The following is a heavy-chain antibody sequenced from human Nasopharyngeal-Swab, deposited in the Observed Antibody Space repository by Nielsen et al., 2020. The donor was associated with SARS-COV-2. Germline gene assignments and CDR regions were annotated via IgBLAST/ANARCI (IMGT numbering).Heavy chain of an antibody. J-gene: IGHJ6*02. CDR1: GFTFSSYG. Sequence: GESLKISCAASGFTFSSYGMHWVRQAPGKGLEWVSSISSSSSYIYYADSVKGRFTISRDNAKNSLYLQMNSLRAEDTAVYYCASPRGSDNYYYYGMDVWGQGTTVTVSS. D-gene: IGHD3-10*01. CDR2: ISSSSSYI. CDR3: ASPRGSDNYYYYGMDV. V-gene: IGHV3-21*01.